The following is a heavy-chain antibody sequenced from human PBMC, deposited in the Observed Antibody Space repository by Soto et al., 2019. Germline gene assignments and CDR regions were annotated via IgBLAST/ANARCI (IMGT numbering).Heavy chain of an antibody. Sequence: SETLSLTCAVYGGSFSGYYWSWIRQPPGKGLEWIGEINHSGSTNYNPSLKSRVTISVDTSKNQFSLKLSSVTAADTAVYYCARALYSSSYNWFDPCGQGTLVTVSS. D-gene: IGHD6-6*01. J-gene: IGHJ5*02. CDR3: ARALYSSSYNWFDP. V-gene: IGHV4-34*01. CDR2: INHSGST. CDR1: GGSFSGYY.